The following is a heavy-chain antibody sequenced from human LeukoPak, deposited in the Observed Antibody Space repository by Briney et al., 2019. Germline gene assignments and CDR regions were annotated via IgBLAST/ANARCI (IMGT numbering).Heavy chain of an antibody. CDR1: GGSISSASYY. V-gene: IGHV4-61*02. D-gene: IGHD3-10*01. CDR3: ARHTPMVRGDAPDGYGEVSQHYYFDY. Sequence: SETLSLTCTVSGGSISSASYYWSWIRQPAGKGQEWIGRIYISGSTNYNPSLKSRVTISVDTSKNQFSLKLSSVTAADTAVYYCARHTPMVRGDAPDGYGEVSQHYYFDYWGQGTLVTVSS. J-gene: IGHJ4*02. CDR2: IYISGST.